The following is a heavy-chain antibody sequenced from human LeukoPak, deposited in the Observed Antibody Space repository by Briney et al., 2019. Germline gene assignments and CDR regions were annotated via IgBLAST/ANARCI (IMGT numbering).Heavy chain of an antibody. CDR3: AKELRYFDWLSPFDY. D-gene: IGHD3-9*01. Sequence: PGGSLRLSCAASGFTFSSYGMHWVRQAPGKGLEGVAFIRYDGSNKYYADSVKGRFTISRYNSKNTLYLQMNSLRAEDTAAYYCAKELRYFDWLSPFDYWGQGTLVTVSS. J-gene: IGHJ4*02. CDR1: GFTFSSYG. CDR2: IRYDGSNK. V-gene: IGHV3-30*02.